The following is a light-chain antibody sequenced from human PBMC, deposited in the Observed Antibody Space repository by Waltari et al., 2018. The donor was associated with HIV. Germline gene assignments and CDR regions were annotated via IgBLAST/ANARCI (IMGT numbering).Light chain of an antibody. CDR2: DNH. J-gene: IGLJ1*01. CDR3: GTWDTSLSAWI. Sequence: QSVLTQPPSVSATPGQKVTLSGSGSSSNIATNYVSWYQHFPGTVPKVLIYDNHKRSSGIPDRFSGSKSGTSATLDISGLQTGDEAHYYCGTWDTSLSAWIFGTGTKVTVL. CDR1: SSNIATNY. V-gene: IGLV1-51*01.